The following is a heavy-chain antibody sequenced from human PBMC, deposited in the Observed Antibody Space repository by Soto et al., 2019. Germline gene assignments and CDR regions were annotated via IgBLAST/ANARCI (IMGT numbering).Heavy chain of an antibody. D-gene: IGHD2-15*01. CDR3: AKGLIVVVVAAILS. Sequence: EVQLLESGGGLVQPGGSLRLSCAASGFTFSSYAMSWLLQAPGKGLEWVSAISGSGGSPYYADSVKCRFTISRDNSKNTLYLQMNSLRAEDTAVYYCAKGLIVVVVAAILSWGQGTLVTVSS. CDR2: ISGSGGSP. V-gene: IGHV3-23*01. CDR1: GFTFSSYA. J-gene: IGHJ4*02.